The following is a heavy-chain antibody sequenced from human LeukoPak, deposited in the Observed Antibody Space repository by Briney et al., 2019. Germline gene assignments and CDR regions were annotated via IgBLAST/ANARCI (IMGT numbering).Heavy chain of an antibody. CDR1: SGSISSSRYY. CDR3: ARVSGTTVGYYYYYYMDV. J-gene: IGHJ6*03. V-gene: IGHV4-39*07. Sequence: PSETLSLTCSVSSGSISSSRYYWGWIRQPPGKGLEWIGSIKYGGSAFYNPPLKSRVTVSADTSKNEFSLKLTSVTAADTAVYYCARVSGTTVGYYYYYYMDVWGKGTTVTASS. D-gene: IGHD4-11*01. CDR2: IKYGGSA.